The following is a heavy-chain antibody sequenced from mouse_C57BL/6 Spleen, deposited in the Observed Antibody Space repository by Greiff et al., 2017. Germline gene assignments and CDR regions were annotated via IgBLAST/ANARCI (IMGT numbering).Heavy chain of an antibody. D-gene: IGHD2-12*01. CDR1: GFSLTSYG. CDR3: AKLGYSYYYAMDY. CDR2: ICGGGST. V-gene: IGHV2-9*01. J-gene: IGHJ4*01. Sequence: VQGVESGPGLVAPSQSLSISCTVSGFSLTSYGVDWVRQPPGKGLEWLGVICGGGSTNYNSALMSRLSIRKDNTKCQVFLKMNSLQTDDTAMYYCAKLGYSYYYAMDYWGQGTSVTVSS.